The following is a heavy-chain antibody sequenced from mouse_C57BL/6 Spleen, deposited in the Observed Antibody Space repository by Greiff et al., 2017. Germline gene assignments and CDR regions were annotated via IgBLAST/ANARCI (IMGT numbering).Heavy chain of an antibody. CDR1: GYTFTGYW. Sequence: QVQLQQSGAELMKPGASVKLSCKATGYTFTGYWIEWVQQRPGHGLEWIGEILPGSGCTNYNEKFKGKATFTADTSSNTPYMQLSSLTTEDSAMYYCAREEDSSWFAYWGQGTLVTVSA. J-gene: IGHJ3*01. V-gene: IGHV1-9*01. CDR2: ILPGSGCT. CDR3: AREEDSSWFAY. D-gene: IGHD3-2*01.